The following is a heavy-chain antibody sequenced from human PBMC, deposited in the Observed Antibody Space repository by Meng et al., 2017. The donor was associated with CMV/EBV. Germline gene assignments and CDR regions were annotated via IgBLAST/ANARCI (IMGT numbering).Heavy chain of an antibody. J-gene: IGHJ4*02. CDR1: GFTFSSYG. Sequence: GGSLRLSCAASGFTFSSYGMHWVRQAPGKGLEWVAFIRYDGSNKYYADSVKGRFTISRDNSKNTLYLQMNSLRAEDTALYYCAKERGWELLGLFDYWGQGTLVTVSS. V-gene: IGHV3-30*02. CDR2: IRYDGSNK. D-gene: IGHD1-26*01. CDR3: AKERGWELLGLFDY.